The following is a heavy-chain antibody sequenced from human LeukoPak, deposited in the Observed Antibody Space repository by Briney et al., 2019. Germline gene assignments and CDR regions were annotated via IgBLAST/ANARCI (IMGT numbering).Heavy chain of an antibody. CDR3: ARDLVDTAMPFDY. J-gene: IGHJ4*02. CDR2: IWYDGSNK. D-gene: IGHD5-18*01. Sequence: GGSLRLSCAASGFTISGYWMHWVRQAPGKGLEWVAVIWYDGSNKYYADSVKGRFTISRDNSKNTLYLQMNSLRAEDTAVYYCARDLVDTAMPFDYWGQGTLVTVSS. V-gene: IGHV3-33*08. CDR1: GFTISGYW.